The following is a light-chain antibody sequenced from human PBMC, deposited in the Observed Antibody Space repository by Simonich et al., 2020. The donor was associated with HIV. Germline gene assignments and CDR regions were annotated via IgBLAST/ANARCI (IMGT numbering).Light chain of an antibody. CDR1: NSDVGGYNY. Sequence: QSALTQPASVSGSPGQSITISCTGTNSDVGGYNYVSWYQQHPGKAPKVMIYDVSKRPSGVSNRFSGSKSGNTASLTISGLQAEDEADYYCCSYTSSSTWVFGGGTKLTVL. CDR2: DVS. V-gene: IGLV2-14*01. CDR3: CSYTSSSTWV. J-gene: IGLJ3*02.